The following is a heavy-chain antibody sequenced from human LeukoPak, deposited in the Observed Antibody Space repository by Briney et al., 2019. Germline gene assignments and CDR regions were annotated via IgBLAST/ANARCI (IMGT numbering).Heavy chain of an antibody. Sequence: SETLSLTCSVSGDSISRSYHFWSWIRQHPGKGLEWIGYVYDSGKTYLNPSLESRVSMSLDMSQNEFSLRLSSVSVADTAKYYCARLHGDYASGTPPFDYWGPGILVTVAS. D-gene: IGHD3-10*01. CDR2: VYDSGKT. CDR3: ARLHGDYASGTPPFDY. J-gene: IGHJ4*02. V-gene: IGHV4-31*03. CDR1: GDSISRSYHF.